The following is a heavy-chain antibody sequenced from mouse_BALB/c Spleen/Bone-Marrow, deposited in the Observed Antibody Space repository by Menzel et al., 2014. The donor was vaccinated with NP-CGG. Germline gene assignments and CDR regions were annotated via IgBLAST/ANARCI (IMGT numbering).Heavy chain of an antibody. CDR2: INPDSSTI. CDR1: RFDFTRYW. V-gene: IGHV4-1*02. CDR3: GRAGDYEGMDY. Sequence: EVNVVESGGGLVQPGGSLQLSCAASRFDFTRYWMSWVRHAPGKGLEWIGEINPDSSTINYTPSLKDKFIISRDNAKNTLYQQMSKVRSEDTELYYCGRAGDYEGMDYWGQGTSGTVS. J-gene: IGHJ4*01.